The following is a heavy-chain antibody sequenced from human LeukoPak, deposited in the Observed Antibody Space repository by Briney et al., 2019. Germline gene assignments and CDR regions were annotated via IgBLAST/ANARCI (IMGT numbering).Heavy chain of an antibody. Sequence: GGSLRLSCAASEFIFSTYSMSWVRQAPGKGLEWISYITSSSSTICYADSVKGRFTISRDNAKNSLYLQMNSLRDEDTAVYYCARGAQGSLWSGYLPDYWGQGILVTVSS. CDR3: ARGAQGSLWSGYLPDY. J-gene: IGHJ4*02. CDR1: EFIFSTYS. CDR2: ITSSSSTI. V-gene: IGHV3-48*02. D-gene: IGHD3-3*01.